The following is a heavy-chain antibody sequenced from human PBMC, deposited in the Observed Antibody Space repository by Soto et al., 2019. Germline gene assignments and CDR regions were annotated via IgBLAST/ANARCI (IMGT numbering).Heavy chain of an antibody. Sequence: QVQLQQWGAGLLKPSETLSLTCAVYGGSFSGYYWTWIRQPPGTGLEWIGEINHSGSTNYNPSLKSGVTTSVDTSKTQFSLKLTSVTAADTAVYYCARDKITGRFDYWGQGTLVTVSS. J-gene: IGHJ4*02. CDR3: ARDKITGRFDY. D-gene: IGHD2-8*02. CDR1: GGSFSGYY. CDR2: INHSGST. V-gene: IGHV4-34*01.